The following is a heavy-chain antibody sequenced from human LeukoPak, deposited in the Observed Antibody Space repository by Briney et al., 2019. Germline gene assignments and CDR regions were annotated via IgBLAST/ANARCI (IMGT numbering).Heavy chain of an antibody. J-gene: IGHJ6*02. Sequence: SETLSLTCTGSGGSISSYYWSWIRQPPGKGLEWIGYIYYSGSTNYNPSLKSRVTISVDTSKNQFPLKLSSVTAADTAVYYCARAQLWLGDYYGMDVWGQGTTVTVSS. CDR2: IYYSGST. CDR1: GGSISSYY. V-gene: IGHV4-59*08. CDR3: ARAQLWLGDYYGMDV. D-gene: IGHD5-18*01.